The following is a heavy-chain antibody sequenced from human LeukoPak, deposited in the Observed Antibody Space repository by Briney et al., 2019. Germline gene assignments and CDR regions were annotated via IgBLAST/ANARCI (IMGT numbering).Heavy chain of an antibody. Sequence: PGGSLRLSCAASGFTLSDHYMHWVRQAPGKGLEWVAFIRFDGTNKYYADSVKGRFAISRDSSKNTLYLQMNSLRAEDTAVNYCAKGYCSGSCYNGLDYWRQGTLVTVSS. CDR2: IRFDGTNK. D-gene: IGHD2-15*01. CDR1: GFTLSDHY. J-gene: IGHJ4*02. V-gene: IGHV3-30*02. CDR3: AKGYCSGSCYNGLDY.